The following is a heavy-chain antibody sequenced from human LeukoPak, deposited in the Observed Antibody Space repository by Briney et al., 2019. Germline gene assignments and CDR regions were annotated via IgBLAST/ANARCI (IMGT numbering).Heavy chain of an antibody. V-gene: IGHV3-23*01. Sequence: GGSLRLSCAASGFTFSSYAMSWVRQAPGKGLEWVSAISGSGGSTYYADSVKGRFTISRDNSKNTLYLQMNSLRAEDTAVYYCAKDPPLQRWLPLNWFDPWGQATLVTVSS. J-gene: IGHJ5*02. CDR2: ISGSGGST. D-gene: IGHD5-24*01. CDR1: GFTFSSYA. CDR3: AKDPPLQRWLPLNWFDP.